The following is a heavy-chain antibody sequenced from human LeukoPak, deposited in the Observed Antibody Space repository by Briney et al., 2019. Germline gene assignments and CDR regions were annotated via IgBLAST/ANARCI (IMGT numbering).Heavy chain of an antibody. CDR2: ISSRADTR. D-gene: IGHD6-19*01. V-gene: IGHV3-48*03. J-gene: IGHJ4*02. CDR3: ATLTVASTFDY. Sequence: GGALRLSCAASEFAFSVYEMYWVRQAPGKGREGVYYISSRADTRYYADSVNARFTISRDNAKNSLYLQMNSLRAEDTAVYYCATLTVASTFDYCGQGALVTVSS. CDR1: EFAFSVYE.